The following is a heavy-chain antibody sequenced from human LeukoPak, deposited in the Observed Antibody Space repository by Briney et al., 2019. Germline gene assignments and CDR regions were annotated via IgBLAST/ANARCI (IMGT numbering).Heavy chain of an antibody. D-gene: IGHD2-2*01. CDR2: IIPIFGTA. V-gene: IGHV1-69*05. CDR3: ARSSYASSRINWFDP. CDR1: GGTFSSYA. Sequence: SVKVSCKASGGTFSSYAISWARQAPGQGLEWMGRIIPIFGTANYAQKFQGRVTITTDESTSTAYMELSSLRSEDTAVYYCARSSYASSRINWFDPWGQGTLVTVSS. J-gene: IGHJ5*02.